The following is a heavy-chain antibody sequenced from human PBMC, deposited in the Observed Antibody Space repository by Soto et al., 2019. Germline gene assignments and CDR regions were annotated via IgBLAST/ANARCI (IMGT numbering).Heavy chain of an antibody. CDR3: ARGVAGSGFDL. D-gene: IGHD6-19*01. CDR1: GDSVSSNTAA. V-gene: IGHV6-1*01. Sequence: SQTLSLTCAISGDSVSSNTAAWNWIRSSPSRGLEWLGRTYYRSNWRHDYAVSVKSRITVNPDTSKNRFSLQLNSVTPDDTAVYYCARGVAGSGFDLWGQGTLVTVLL. CDR2: TYYRSNWRH. J-gene: IGHJ4*02.